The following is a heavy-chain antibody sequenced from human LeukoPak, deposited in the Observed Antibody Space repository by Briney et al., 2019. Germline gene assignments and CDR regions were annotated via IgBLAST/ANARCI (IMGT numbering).Heavy chain of an antibody. V-gene: IGHV3-48*01. Sequence: GGSLRLSCAASGFTFSSYSMNWVRQAPGKGLEWVSCISSSSSTIYYADSVKGRFTISRDNAKNSLYLQMNSLRAEDTAVYYCARDLGSTSVWGQGTTVTVSS. CDR2: ISSSSSTI. CDR3: ARDLGSTSV. CDR1: GFTFSSYS. J-gene: IGHJ6*02. D-gene: IGHD2-2*01.